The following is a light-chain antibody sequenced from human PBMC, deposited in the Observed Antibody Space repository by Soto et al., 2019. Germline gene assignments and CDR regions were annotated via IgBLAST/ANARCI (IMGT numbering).Light chain of an antibody. J-gene: IGLJ2*01. CDR2: GTS. CDR1: TGAVTSNHY. V-gene: IGLV7-43*01. Sequence: QAVVTQEPSLSVSPGGTVTLTCASTTGAVTSNHYPNWFQQKPGQAPRALIFGTSKKHSWTPARFSGSLLGGKAVLTLSGVQPEDEAEYYCLLYYGGVRVFGGGTQLTVL. CDR3: LLYYGGVRV.